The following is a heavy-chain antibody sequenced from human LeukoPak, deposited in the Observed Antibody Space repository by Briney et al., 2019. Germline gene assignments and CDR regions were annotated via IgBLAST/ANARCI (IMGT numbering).Heavy chain of an antibody. D-gene: IGHD3-9*01. CDR2: IKQDGREK. V-gene: IGHV3-7*01. J-gene: IGHJ4*02. CDR1: GFTFSNYW. CDR3: ARDRLRYFDY. Sequence: GGSLRLSCAASGFTFSNYWMSWVRQAPGKGLEWVANIKQDGREKYYVDSVKGRFTISRDNAKNSLYLQMNSLRAEDTAVYYCARDRLRYFDYWGQGTLVTVSS.